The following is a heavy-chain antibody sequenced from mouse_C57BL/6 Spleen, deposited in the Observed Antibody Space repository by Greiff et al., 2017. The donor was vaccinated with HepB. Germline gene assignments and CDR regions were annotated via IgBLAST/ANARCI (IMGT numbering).Heavy chain of an antibody. J-gene: IGHJ4*01. CDR3: ARQPLLTAVVATGAMDY. D-gene: IGHD1-1*01. CDR2: ISGGGGNT. CDR1: GFTFSSYT. Sequence: VQLVESGGGLVKPGGSLKLSCAASGFTFSSYTMSWVRQTPEKRLEWVATISGGGGNTYYPDSVKGRFTISRDNAKNTLYLQMSSLRSEDTALYYCARQPLLTAVVATGAMDYWGQGTSVTVSS. V-gene: IGHV5-9*01.